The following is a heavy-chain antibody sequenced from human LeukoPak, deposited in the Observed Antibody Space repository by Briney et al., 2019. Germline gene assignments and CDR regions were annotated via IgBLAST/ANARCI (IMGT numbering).Heavy chain of an antibody. CDR3: AKVLRGSWYYFDY. CDR1: GFTFRDYT. CDR2: INKGGSYM. D-gene: IGHD6-13*01. Sequence: GGSLRLSCAASGFTFRDYTMNWVRQTPGKGLEWVSAINKGGSYMTYADSVKGRFTISRDNSKNTLYLQMNSLRAEDTAVYYCAKVLRGSWYYFDYWGQGTLVTVSS. J-gene: IGHJ4*02. V-gene: IGHV3-23*01.